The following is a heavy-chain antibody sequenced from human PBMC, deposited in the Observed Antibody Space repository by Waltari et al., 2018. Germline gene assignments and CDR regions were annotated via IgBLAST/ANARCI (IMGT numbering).Heavy chain of an antibody. Sequence: QVQLQESGPGLVRPSQTLSLTCTVSGGSISRGSYYWSWIRQHPGKGLEWMGYLHHSGGTLYNPSLESRVSIGVDTSKNQFSLKVSSVTAADTAVYYCAREMNPRAPYFDLWGQGALVTVSS. J-gene: IGHJ4*02. CDR1: GGSISRGSYY. CDR2: LHHSGGT. CDR3: AREMNPRAPYFDL. V-gene: IGHV4-31*03.